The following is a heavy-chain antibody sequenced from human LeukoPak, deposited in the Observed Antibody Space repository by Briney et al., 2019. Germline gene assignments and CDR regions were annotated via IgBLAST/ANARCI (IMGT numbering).Heavy chain of an antibody. V-gene: IGHV3-11*04. J-gene: IGHJ4*02. D-gene: IGHD5-18*01. CDR2: ISSSGSTR. CDR3: VREDTAMVTGFDY. Sequence: GGSLRLSCAASGFTFSDYYMSWIRQAPGKGLEWVSYISSSGSTRYYADSVKGRFTISRGNAKNSLYLHMNSLRAEDTAVYYCVREDTAMVTGFDYWGQGTLVTVSS. CDR1: GFTFSDYY.